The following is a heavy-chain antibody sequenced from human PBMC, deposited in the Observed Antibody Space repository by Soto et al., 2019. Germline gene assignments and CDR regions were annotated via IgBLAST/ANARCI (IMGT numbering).Heavy chain of an antibody. D-gene: IGHD3-22*01. CDR2: IYDSGST. J-gene: IGHJ4*02. V-gene: IGHV4-31*03. CDR1: GGSISSGDYY. Sequence: QVQLQESGPGLVKPSQTLSLTCTVSGGSISSGDYYWSWIRQHPGKGLEWDGYIYDSGSTYYNPSLNSRVTISVDTSKNQFSLKLSAVTAADTAVYYCARHTTQWLPHDYWGQGTLVTVSS. CDR3: ARHTTQWLPHDY.